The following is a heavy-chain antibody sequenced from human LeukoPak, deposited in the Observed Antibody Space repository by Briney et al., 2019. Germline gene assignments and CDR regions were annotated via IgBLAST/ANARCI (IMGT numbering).Heavy chain of an antibody. V-gene: IGHV4-61*02. J-gene: IGHJ2*01. CDR3: ARVTAIAAAGRYWYFDL. CDR1: GGSLSCGSYH. D-gene: IGHD6-13*01. Sequence: SETLSLTCTVSGGSLSCGSYHWSWIRQPAGEGLEWIGRIYTSGSTNYNPPLKSRVTISVDTSKNQFSLKLSSVTAADTAVYYCARVTAIAAAGRYWYFDLWGRGTLVTVSS. CDR2: IYTSGST.